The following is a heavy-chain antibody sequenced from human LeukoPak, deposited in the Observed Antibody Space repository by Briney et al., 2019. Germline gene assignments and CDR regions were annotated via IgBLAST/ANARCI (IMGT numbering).Heavy chain of an antibody. CDR3: ARALAYCGGGSCTSGYNWFDP. D-gene: IGHD2-21*01. CDR2: IYYGGST. CDR1: GGSISSSDYY. Sequence: TSETLSLTCIVSGGSISSSDYYWGWIRQPPGKGLEWIGSIYYGGSTYYNPSLKSRVTISVDTSMNQFSLKLSFVTTADTAVYYCARALAYCGGGSCTSGYNWFDPWGQGTLVTVPS. V-gene: IGHV4-39*01. J-gene: IGHJ5*02.